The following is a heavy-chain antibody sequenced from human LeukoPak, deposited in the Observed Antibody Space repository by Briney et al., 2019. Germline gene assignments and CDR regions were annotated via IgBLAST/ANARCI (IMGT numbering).Heavy chain of an antibody. CDR3: ARELGSSTSRKIYMDV. CDR2: IYYSGST. V-gene: IGHV4-30-4*08. CDR1: GGSISSGDYY. Sequence: SETLSLTCTVSGGSISSGDYYWSWIRQPPGKGLEWIGYIYYSGSTYYNPSLKSRVTISVDTSKNQFSLKLSSVTAADTAVYYCARELGSSTSRKIYMDVWGKGTTVTVSS. J-gene: IGHJ6*03. D-gene: IGHD2-2*01.